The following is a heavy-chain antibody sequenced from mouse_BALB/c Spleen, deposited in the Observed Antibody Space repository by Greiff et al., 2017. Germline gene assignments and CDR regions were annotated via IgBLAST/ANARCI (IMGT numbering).Heavy chain of an antibody. Sequence: QVQLKESGPQLVRPGASVKISCKASGYSFTSYWMHWVKQRPGQGLEWIGMIDPSDSETRLNQKFKDKATLTVDKSSSTAYMQLSSPTSEDSAVYYCARERTETNDYLAYWGQGTLVTVSA. D-gene: IGHD2-4*01. V-gene: IGHV1S126*01. CDR2: IDPSDSET. CDR1: GYSFTSYW. J-gene: IGHJ3*01. CDR3: ARERTETNDYLAY.